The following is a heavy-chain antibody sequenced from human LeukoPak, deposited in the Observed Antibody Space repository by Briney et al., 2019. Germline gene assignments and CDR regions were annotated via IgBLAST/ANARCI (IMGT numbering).Heavy chain of an antibody. J-gene: IGHJ4*02. Sequence: PSETLSLTCTVSGGSISSYYWSWIRQPPGKGLGWIGYIYYSGSTNYNPSLKSRVTISVDTSKNQFSLKLSSVTAADTAVYYCARGHYYDSKGLDYWGQGTLVTVSS. CDR3: ARGHYYDSKGLDY. CDR1: GGSISSYY. CDR2: IYYSGST. D-gene: IGHD3-22*01. V-gene: IGHV4-59*08.